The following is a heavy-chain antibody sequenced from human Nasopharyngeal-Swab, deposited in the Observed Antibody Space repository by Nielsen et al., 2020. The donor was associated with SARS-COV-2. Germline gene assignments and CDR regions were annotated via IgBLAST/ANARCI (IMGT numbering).Heavy chain of an antibody. Sequence: GSLRLSCTVSGGSVSSGSYYWSWIRQPPGKGLEWIGYIYYSGSTNYNPSLKSRVNISVDTSKNQFSLKLSSVTAADTAVYYCAREMVSGLLEIVVVPAATISYGMDVWGQGTTVTVSS. CDR1: GGSVSSGSYY. J-gene: IGHJ6*02. D-gene: IGHD2-2*03. CDR2: IYYSGST. CDR3: AREMVSGLLEIVVVPAATISYGMDV. V-gene: IGHV4-61*01.